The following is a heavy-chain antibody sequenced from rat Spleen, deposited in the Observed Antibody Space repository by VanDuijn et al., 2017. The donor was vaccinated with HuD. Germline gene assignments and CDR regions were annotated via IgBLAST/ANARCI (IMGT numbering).Heavy chain of an antibody. Sequence: QVQLKESGPGLVQLSQTLSLTCTVPGFSLTSYHVSWVRQPQGKGLEWMGVIWTGGSTAYNSSFQSRLRVSKDISKSQVFLRKNSLQTEDTATYYCVRANRESYAHFDYWGQVVMVTVSS. CDR1: GFSLTSYH. D-gene: IGHD1-12*01. CDR3: VRANRESYAHFDY. CDR2: IWTGGST. J-gene: IGHJ2*01. V-gene: IGHV2-43*01.